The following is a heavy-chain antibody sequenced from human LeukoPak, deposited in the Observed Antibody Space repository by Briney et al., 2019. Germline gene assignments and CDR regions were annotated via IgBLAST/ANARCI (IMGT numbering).Heavy chain of an antibody. V-gene: IGHV1-2*02. CDR3: ARVRLADERAWAY. CDR2: ITPKSGDT. Sequence: ASVKVSCKASGYTFSDFYIHWVRQAPGQGLEYAGWITPKSGDTYSPQRFQGRVTMTRDASICTAYMELSSLRSDDTAVYFCARVRLADERAWAYWGQGTLVTVSS. J-gene: IGHJ4*02. D-gene: IGHD3-3*02. CDR1: GYTFSDFY.